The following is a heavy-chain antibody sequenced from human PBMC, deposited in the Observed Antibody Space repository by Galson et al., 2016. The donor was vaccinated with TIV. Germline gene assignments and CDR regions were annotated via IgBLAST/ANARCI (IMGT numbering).Heavy chain of an antibody. J-gene: IGHJ6*03. D-gene: IGHD3-3*01. CDR3: ARHHDFWSGPGYFYMDV. CDR2: IYPADSET. V-gene: IGHV5-51*01. Sequence: QSGAEVTEPGESLRISCEGSGYGFFGYWIAWVRQMPGKGLEWMGVIYPADSETRYSPSFHGQVTISADKSISTAYLQWSSLKASDTAIYYCARHHDFWSGPGYFYMDVWGKGTTVSVSS. CDR1: GYGFFGYW.